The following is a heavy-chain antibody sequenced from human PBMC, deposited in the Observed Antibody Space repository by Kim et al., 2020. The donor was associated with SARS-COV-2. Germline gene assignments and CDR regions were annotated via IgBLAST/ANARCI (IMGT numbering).Heavy chain of an antibody. Sequence: TYYADSGKGRFTISRDNYKNTLYLQMNSLRAEDTAVYYCARDYGDFYFDYWGQGTLVTVSS. CDR2: T. D-gene: IGHD3-3*01. J-gene: IGHJ4*02. V-gene: IGHV3-66*01. CDR3: ARDYGDFYFDY.